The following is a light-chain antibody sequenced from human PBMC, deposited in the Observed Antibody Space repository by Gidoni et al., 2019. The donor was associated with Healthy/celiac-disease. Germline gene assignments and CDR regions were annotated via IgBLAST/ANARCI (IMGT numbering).Light chain of an antibody. J-gene: IGKJ4*01. CDR1: QSVSSSY. Sequence: DIVLTQSPGTLSLSPGERATLSCRASQSVSSSYLAWYQQKPGQAPRLLIYGASSRATGIPDRFSGSGSGTDCTLTISRLEPEDFAVYYCQQYGSSPLTFXGXTKVEIK. CDR3: QQYGSSPLT. V-gene: IGKV3-20*01. CDR2: GAS.